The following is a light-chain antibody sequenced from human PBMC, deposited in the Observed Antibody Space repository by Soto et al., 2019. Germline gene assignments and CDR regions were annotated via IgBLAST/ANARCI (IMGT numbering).Light chain of an antibody. Sequence: EIVMTQSPATLSVSPGERATLSCRASQSVSSNLAWYQQKPGQAPRLLIYGASTRATGIPARFSGSGSGTEITFTISSLQSEDVEFYYCQRYNDCTPKQYTFGQGTKLEIK. J-gene: IGKJ2*01. CDR2: GAS. V-gene: IGKV3-15*01. CDR1: QSVSSN. CDR3: QRYNDCTPKQYT.